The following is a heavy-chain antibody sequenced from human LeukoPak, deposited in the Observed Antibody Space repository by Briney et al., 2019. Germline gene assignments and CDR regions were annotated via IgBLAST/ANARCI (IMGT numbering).Heavy chain of an antibody. J-gene: IGHJ5*02. Sequence: PSETLSLTCAVYGGSFSGYYWSWIRQPPGKGLEWIGEINHSGSTNYNPSLKSRVTISVDTSKNQFSLKLSSVTAADTAVYYCARHDAWAYSSGWYGWFDPWGQGTLVTVSS. CDR2: INHSGST. D-gene: IGHD6-19*01. CDR3: ARHDAWAYSSGWYGWFDP. CDR1: GGSFSGYY. V-gene: IGHV4-34*01.